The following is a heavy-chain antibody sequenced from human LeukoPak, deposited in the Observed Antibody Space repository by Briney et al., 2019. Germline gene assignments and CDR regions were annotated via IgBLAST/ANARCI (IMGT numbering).Heavy chain of an antibody. V-gene: IGHV4-59*01. D-gene: IGHD5-18*01. CDR3: AGWEGYSYGSDYYYYYGMDV. CDR2: IYYSGSS. J-gene: IGHJ6*02. CDR1: GGSISSYY. Sequence: KPSETLSLTCTVSGGSISSYYWSWIRQPPGKRLEWIGYIYYSGSSKYNPSLKSRVPISVETSKNQFSLKLSSVSAADTAVYYCAGWEGYSYGSDYYYYYGMDVWGQGTTVTVSS.